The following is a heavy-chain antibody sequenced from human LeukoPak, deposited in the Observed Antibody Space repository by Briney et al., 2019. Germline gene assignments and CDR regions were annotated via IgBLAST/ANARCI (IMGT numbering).Heavy chain of an antibody. D-gene: IGHD3-3*01. CDR2: TKQDGSEK. CDR1: GFTFSSYW. CDR3: ARENRGGITIFGVNDAFDI. Sequence: GGSLRLSCAASGFTFSSYWMSWVRQAPGKGLEWVANTKQDGSEKYYVDSVKGRFTISRDNAKNSLYLQMNSLRAEDTAVYYCARENRGGITIFGVNDAFDIWGQGTMVTVSS. J-gene: IGHJ3*02. V-gene: IGHV3-7*01.